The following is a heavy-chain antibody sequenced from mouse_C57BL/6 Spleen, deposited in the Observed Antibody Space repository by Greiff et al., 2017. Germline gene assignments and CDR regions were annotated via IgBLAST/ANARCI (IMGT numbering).Heavy chain of an antibody. J-gene: IGHJ2*01. CDR2: INPGSGGT. CDR1: GYAFTNYL. CDR3: ARSNYYFDY. V-gene: IGHV1-54*01. Sequence: VQLQQSGAELVRPGTSVKVYCKASGYAFTNYLIEWVKQRPGQGLEWIGVINPGSGGTNYNEKFKGKATLTADKSSSTAYMQLSSLTSEDSAVYFCARSNYYFDYWGQGTTLTVSS.